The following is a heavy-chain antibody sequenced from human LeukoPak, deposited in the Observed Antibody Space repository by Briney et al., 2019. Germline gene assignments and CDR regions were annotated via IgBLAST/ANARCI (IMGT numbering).Heavy chain of an antibody. CDR2: MNPRGGST. CDR1: GYSFTTYY. D-gene: IGHD4-23*01. Sequence: ASAKVSCKASGYSFTTYYMHWMRQAPGQGLEWMGTMNPRGGSTNYAQKFQGRVNTTRDPSTSTVYMELGSLRFEDTAVYYCARVDDYGGNPVGYWGQGTLVTVSS. J-gene: IGHJ4*02. CDR3: ARVDDYGGNPVGY. V-gene: IGHV1-46*01.